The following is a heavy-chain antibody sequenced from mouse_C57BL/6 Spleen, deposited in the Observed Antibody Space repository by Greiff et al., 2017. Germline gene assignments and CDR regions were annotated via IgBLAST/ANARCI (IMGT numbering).Heavy chain of an antibody. CDR1: GYTFTDYE. V-gene: IGHV1-15*01. Sequence: QVQLKESGAELVRPGASVTLSCKASGYTFTDYEMHWVKQTPVHGLEWIGAIDPETGGTAYNQKFKGKAILTADKSSSTAYMELRSLTSEDSAVYYCTRRGPYSNYEGYFDYWGQGTTLTVSS. J-gene: IGHJ2*01. CDR3: TRRGPYSNYEGYFDY. D-gene: IGHD2-5*01. CDR2: IDPETGGT.